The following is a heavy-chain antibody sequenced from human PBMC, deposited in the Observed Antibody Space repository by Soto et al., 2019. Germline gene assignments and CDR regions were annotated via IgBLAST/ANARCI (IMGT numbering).Heavy chain of an antibody. CDR2: FDPEDGET. D-gene: IGHD3-9*01. CDR3: ATASGVRLRYFDWLLPFDY. Sequence: GASVKVSCKVSGYTLTELSMHWVRQAPGKGLEWMGGFDPEDGETIYAQKFQGRVTMTEDTSTDTAYMELSSLRSEDTAVYYCATASGVRLRYFDWLLPFDYWGQGTLVTVSS. CDR1: GYTLTELS. J-gene: IGHJ4*02. V-gene: IGHV1-24*01.